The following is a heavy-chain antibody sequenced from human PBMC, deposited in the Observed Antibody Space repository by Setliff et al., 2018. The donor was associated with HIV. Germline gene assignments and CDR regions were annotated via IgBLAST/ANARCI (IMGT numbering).Heavy chain of an antibody. Sequence: SETLSLTCAVYGGSFSGYYWSWIRQPPGKGLEWIGEINHDRTTNYNPSFKSRVTISVDTSKNQFSLTLNSVTAADTAVYYCARGSRQLTIFGVVFKTNYYFMDVWGKGTAVTVSS. CDR1: GGSFSGYY. V-gene: IGHV4-34*01. CDR2: INHDRTT. CDR3: ARGSRQLTIFGVVFKTNYYFMDV. D-gene: IGHD3-3*01. J-gene: IGHJ6*03.